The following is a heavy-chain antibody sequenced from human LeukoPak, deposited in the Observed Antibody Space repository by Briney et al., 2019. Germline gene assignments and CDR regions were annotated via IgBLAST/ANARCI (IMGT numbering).Heavy chain of an antibody. CDR3: SRENGAFSPFGY. D-gene: IGHD2-8*01. CDR1: CGSISIDYW. Sequence: PETLSLIYGVSCGSISIDYWWNSVRQPPGPGVGWIGEISLTGLTHYNPSLESRVNVSLDKSKHHLSLNLTSVTAADTAVHYCSRENGAFSPFGYWGQGTLVTVLS. V-gene: IGHV4-4*03. J-gene: IGHJ4*02. CDR2: ISLTGLT.